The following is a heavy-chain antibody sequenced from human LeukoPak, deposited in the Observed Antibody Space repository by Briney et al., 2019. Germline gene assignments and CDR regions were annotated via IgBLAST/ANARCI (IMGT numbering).Heavy chain of an antibody. Sequence: PSETLSLTCTVSGGSISSYYWSWIRQPAGKGLEWIGRISPSGNTNYNPSLKSRVTMSVDTSKSQFSLKLNSVTAADTALYYCVRGAPAGIYYMDVWGKGTTVTVSS. CDR2: ISPSGNT. V-gene: IGHV4-4*07. J-gene: IGHJ6*03. CDR1: GGSISSYY. D-gene: IGHD1-14*01. CDR3: VRGAPAGIYYMDV.